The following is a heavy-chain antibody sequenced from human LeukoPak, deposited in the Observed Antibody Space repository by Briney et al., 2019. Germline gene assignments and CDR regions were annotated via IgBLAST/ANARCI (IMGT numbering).Heavy chain of an antibody. CDR2: IKHDGSEK. D-gene: IGHD1-26*01. Sequence: GGSLRLSCAASGFTFSSYWMSWVRQAPGKGLEWVANIKHDGSEKYYVDSVKGRFTISRDNAKNSLYLQMNSLRAEDTAVYYCARQSGSYYGYYYYMDVWGKGTTVTVSS. CDR1: GFTFSSYW. CDR3: ARQSGSYYGYYYYMDV. J-gene: IGHJ6*03. V-gene: IGHV3-7*01.